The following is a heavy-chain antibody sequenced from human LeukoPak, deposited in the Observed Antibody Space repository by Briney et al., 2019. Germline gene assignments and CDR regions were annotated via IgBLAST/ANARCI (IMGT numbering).Heavy chain of an antibody. V-gene: IGHV1-69*13. CDR2: IIPIFGTS. J-gene: IGHJ4*02. D-gene: IGHD3-22*01. CDR1: GGTFSNYN. CDR3: AAFHYETSGYYWPFDY. Sequence: SVKVSCKASGGTFSNYNFNWVRQAPGQGLEWMGGIIPIFGTSNYAQKFQGRVTISADESTSTAYMELSSLISEDTAVYYCAAFHYETSGYYWPFDYWGQGTLVTVSS.